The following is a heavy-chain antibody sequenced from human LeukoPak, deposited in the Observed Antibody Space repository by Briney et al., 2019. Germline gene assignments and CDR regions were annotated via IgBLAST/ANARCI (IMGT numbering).Heavy chain of an antibody. D-gene: IGHD3-10*01. CDR1: GHSISSGYY. CDR3: ARHPRGFTMVRGVAITYYYYMDV. CDR2: ISHSGST. V-gene: IGHV4-38-2*02. Sequence: SETLSLTCTVSGHSISSGYYWGWIRQPPGKGLKWIGSISHSGSTNYNPSLKSRVTISVDTSKNQFSLKLSSVTAADAAVYYCARHPRGFTMVRGVAITYYYYMDVWGKGTTVTISS. J-gene: IGHJ6*03.